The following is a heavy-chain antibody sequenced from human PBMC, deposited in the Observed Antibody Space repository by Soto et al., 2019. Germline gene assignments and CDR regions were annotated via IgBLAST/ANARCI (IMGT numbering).Heavy chain of an antibody. J-gene: IGHJ6*02. CDR1: GYTFTSYD. CDR2: MNPNSGNT. D-gene: IGHD3-10*01. CDR3: ARESGLYGSGSYYYYYYYGMDV. V-gene: IGHV1-8*01. Sequence: ASVKVSCKASGYTFTSYDINWVRQATGQGLEWMGWMNPNSGNTGYAQKFQGRVTMTRNTSISTAYMELSSLRAEDTAVYYCARESGLYGSGSYYYYYYYGMDVWGQGTTVTVSS.